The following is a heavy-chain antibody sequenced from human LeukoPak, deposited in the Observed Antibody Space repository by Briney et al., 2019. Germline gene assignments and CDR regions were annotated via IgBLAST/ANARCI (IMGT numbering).Heavy chain of an antibody. V-gene: IGHV3-66*01. D-gene: IGHD3-22*01. J-gene: IGHJ4*02. CDR1: GFTVSSNY. CDR2: IYSGGST. CDR3: ARVIGGYYFDY. Sequence: GGSLRLSRAASGFTVSSNYMSWVRQAPGEGLEWVSVIYSGGSTYYADSVKGRFTISRDNSKNTLYLQMNSLRAEDTAVYYCARVIGGYYFDYWGQGTLVTVSS.